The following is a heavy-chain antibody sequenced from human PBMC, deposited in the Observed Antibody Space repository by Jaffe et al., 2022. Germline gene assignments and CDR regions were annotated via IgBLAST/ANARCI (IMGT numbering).Heavy chain of an antibody. Sequence: EVQLLESGGGLVQPGGSLRLSCAASGFTFSSYAMSWVRQAPGKGLEWVSAISGSGGSTYYADSVKGRFTISRDNSKNTLYLQMNSLRAEDTAVYYCAKDKPYTWGWDDAFDIWGQGTMVTVSS. D-gene: IGHD2-2*02. V-gene: IGHV3-23*01. CDR2: ISGSGGST. J-gene: IGHJ3*02. CDR3: AKDKPYTWGWDDAFDI. CDR1: GFTFSSYA.